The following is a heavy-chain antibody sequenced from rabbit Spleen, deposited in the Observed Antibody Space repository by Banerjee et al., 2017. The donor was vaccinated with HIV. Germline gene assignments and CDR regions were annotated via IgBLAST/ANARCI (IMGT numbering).Heavy chain of an antibody. CDR1: RFDFNSGG. J-gene: IGHJ6*01. CDR3: VRGASSSGYYSL. CDR2: IDPIFGAT. D-gene: IGHD1-1*01. V-gene: IGHV1S47*01. Sequence: QEQLVESGGGLVKPGGTLTLSCKASRFDFNSGGVSWVRQAPGKGLEWIGYIDPIFGATYYATLVNGRFTISSHDAQNTLYLQLNSLTAADTATYFCVRGASSSGYYSLWGPGTLVTVS.